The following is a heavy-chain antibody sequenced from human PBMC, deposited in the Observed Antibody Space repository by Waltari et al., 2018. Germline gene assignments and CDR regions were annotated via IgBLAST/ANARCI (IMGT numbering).Heavy chain of an antibody. V-gene: IGHV3-74*01. CDR1: GLPFSRFW. CDR3: ARVSRRTYRSPVPGRHYYYGMDV. J-gene: IGHJ6*02. Sequence: EVQLVESGGNLVQPGESLRLSCAASGLPFSRFWMHWVRQGPGKGLVWVSRINSDGTSIGYADSVKVRFTISRDNAKNTLYLQMNRLRAEDTAVYFCARVSRRTYRSPVPGRHYYYGMDVWGQGTTVTVSS. D-gene: IGHD1-1*01. CDR2: INSDGTSI.